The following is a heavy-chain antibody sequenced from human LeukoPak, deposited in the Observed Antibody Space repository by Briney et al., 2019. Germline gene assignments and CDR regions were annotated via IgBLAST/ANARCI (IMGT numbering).Heavy chain of an antibody. CDR1: GYTFTSYY. V-gene: IGHV1-46*01. D-gene: IGHD6-19*01. CDR2: INPSGGST. CDR3: ARGGIAVAGKPYGDY. Sequence: ASVKVSCKASGYTFTSYYMHWVRQAPGQGLEWMGIINPSGGSTSYAQKFQGRVTMTRDMSTSTVYMELSSLRSEDTAVYYCARGGIAVAGKPYGDYWGQGTLVTVSS. J-gene: IGHJ4*02.